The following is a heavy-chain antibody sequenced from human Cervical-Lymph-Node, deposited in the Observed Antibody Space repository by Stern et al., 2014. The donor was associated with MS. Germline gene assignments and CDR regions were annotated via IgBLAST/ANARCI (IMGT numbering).Heavy chain of an antibody. V-gene: IGHV1-69*17. CDR1: GGTFSSYA. D-gene: IGHD3-9*01. J-gene: IGHJ6*02. CDR2: IIPIFGIA. Sequence: VQLEESGAEVKKPGSSVKVSCKASGGTFSSYAISWVRQAPGQGLEWMGGIIPIFGIANYAQKFQGRVTITADKSTSTAYMELSSLRSEDTAVYYCAREGTIYYDILTGDYYGMDVWGQGTTVTVSS. CDR3: AREGTIYYDILTGDYYGMDV.